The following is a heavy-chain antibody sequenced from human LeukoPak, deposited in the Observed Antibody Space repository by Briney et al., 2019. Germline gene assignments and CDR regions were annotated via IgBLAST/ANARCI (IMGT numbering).Heavy chain of an antibody. CDR3: ASSRITIFGVVIGHPNYYYYMDV. J-gene: IGHJ6*03. CDR1: GFTFSSYW. V-gene: IGHV3-7*01. CDR2: IKQDGSEK. Sequence: PGGSLRLSCAASGFTFSSYWMSWVRQAPGKGLEWVANIKQDGSEKYYVDSVKGRFTISRDNAKNSLYLQMNSLRAEDTAVYYCASSRITIFGVVIGHPNYYYYMDVWGKGTTVTVSS. D-gene: IGHD3-3*01.